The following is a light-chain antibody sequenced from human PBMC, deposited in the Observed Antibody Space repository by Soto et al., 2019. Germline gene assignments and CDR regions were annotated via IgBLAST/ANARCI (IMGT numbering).Light chain of an antibody. V-gene: IGKV3-20*01. CDR3: QQYASPFLWT. Sequence: EVLLTQSLGTLSVYPGERATLSCRASQSVSSNLAWYQQKPGQAPRLLIYGASTRATGIPYRFSGSGSGTDFSLIIGSLEPEDFAMYYCQQYASPFLWTFDQGTKVDI. CDR1: QSVSSN. CDR2: GAS. J-gene: IGKJ1*01.